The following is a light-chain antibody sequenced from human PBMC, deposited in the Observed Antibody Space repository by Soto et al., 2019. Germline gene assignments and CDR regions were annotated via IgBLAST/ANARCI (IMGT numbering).Light chain of an antibody. V-gene: IGLV6-57*02. CDR3: QSYGTNTQV. J-gene: IGLJ3*02. CDR2: ENN. Sequence: NFMLTQPHSVSQSPGKTVTISCTGSSGSIASNYVQWYQQRPGSAPTTVIYENNQRPSGVPARFSGSIDSSSSASLTISGLKPEDEADYYCQSYGTNTQVFGGGTKLIVL. CDR1: SGSIASNY.